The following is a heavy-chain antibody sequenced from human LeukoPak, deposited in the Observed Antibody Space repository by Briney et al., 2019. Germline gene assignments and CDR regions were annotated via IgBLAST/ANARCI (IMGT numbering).Heavy chain of an antibody. CDR2: IYYSGST. J-gene: IGHJ4*02. CDR1: GGSICSYY. CDR3: ASSSGWYILDY. V-gene: IGHV4-59*01. D-gene: IGHD6-19*01. Sequence: SETLSLTCTVSGGSICSYYWSWIRQPPGKGLEWIGYIYYSGSTNYNPSLKSRVTISVDTSKNQFSLKLSSVTAADTAVYYCASSSGWYILDYWGQGTLVTVSS.